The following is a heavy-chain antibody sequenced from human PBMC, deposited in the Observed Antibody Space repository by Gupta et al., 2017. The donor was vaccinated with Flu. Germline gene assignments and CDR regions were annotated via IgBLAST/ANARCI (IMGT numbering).Heavy chain of an antibody. V-gene: IGHV3-33*01. D-gene: IGHD3-10*01. J-gene: IGHJ4*02. CDR2: IWYDGSNK. CDR3: ARSSMRGVAALFDY. CDR1: GFTFSSYG. Sequence: QVQLVESGGGVVQPGRFLRLSCAASGFTFSSYGMHWVRQAPGKGLEWVAVIWYDGSNKYYADSVKGRFTISRDNSKNTLYLQMNSLRAEDTAVYYCARSSMRGVAALFDYWGQGTLVTVSS.